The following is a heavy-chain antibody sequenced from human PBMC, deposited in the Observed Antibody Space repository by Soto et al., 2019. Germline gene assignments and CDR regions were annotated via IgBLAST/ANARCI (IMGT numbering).Heavy chain of an antibody. CDR3: ARSYGYYYYGMDV. D-gene: IGHD1-26*01. CDR1: GYTFTGYY. J-gene: IGHJ6*02. Sequence: VASVKVSCKASGYTFTGYYMHWVRQAPGQGLEWMGWINPNSGGTNYAQKFQGRVTMTRDTSISTAYMELSRLRSDDTAVYYCARSYGYYYYGMDVWGQGTTVTVSS. CDR2: INPNSGGT. V-gene: IGHV1-2*02.